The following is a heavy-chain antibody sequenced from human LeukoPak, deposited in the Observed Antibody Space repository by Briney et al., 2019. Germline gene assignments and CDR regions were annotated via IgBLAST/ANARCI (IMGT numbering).Heavy chain of an antibody. D-gene: IGHD6-13*01. CDR1: GYTFISYA. V-gene: IGHV1-69*13. J-gene: IGHJ5*02. CDR3: AGEAVSIAAAGTLNWFDP. CDR2: IIPFFGTA. Sequence: GASVKVSCKASGYTFISYAISWVRQAPGQGLEWMGGIIPFFGTANYAQKFQGRVTITADESTSTAYMELSSLRSEDTAVYYCAGEAVSIAAAGTLNWFDPWGQGTLVTVSS.